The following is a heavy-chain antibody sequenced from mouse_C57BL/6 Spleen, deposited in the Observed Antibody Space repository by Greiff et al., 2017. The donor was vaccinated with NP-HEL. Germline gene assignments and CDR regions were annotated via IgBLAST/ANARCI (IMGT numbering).Heavy chain of an antibody. Sequence: DVHLVESGGGLVKPGGSLKLSCAASGFTFSDYGMHWVRQAPEKGLEWVAYISSGSSTIYYADTVKGRFTISRDNAKNTLFLQMTSLRSEDTAMYYCARRITTGRYFDVWGTGTTVTVSS. J-gene: IGHJ1*03. CDR2: ISSGSSTI. V-gene: IGHV5-17*01. D-gene: IGHD1-1*01. CDR1: GFTFSDYG. CDR3: ARRITTGRYFDV.